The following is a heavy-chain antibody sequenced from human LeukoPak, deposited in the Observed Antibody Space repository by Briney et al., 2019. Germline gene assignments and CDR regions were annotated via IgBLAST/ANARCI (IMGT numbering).Heavy chain of an antibody. CDR3: ARHWMIGYSYGYFDY. V-gene: IGHV3-7*01. D-gene: IGHD5-18*01. J-gene: IGHJ4*02. Sequence: QTGGSLRLSCAASGFTFSSYWMSWVRQAPGKGLEWVANIKQDGSEKYYVDSVKGRFTISRDNAKNSLYLQMDSLRAEDTAVYYCARHWMIGYSYGYFDYWGQGTLVTVSS. CDR1: GFTFSSYW. CDR2: IKQDGSEK.